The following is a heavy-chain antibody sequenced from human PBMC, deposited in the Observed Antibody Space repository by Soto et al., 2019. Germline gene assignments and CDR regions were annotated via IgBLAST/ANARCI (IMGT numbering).Heavy chain of an antibody. V-gene: IGHV3-21*01. CDR2: ISSSSSYI. J-gene: IGHJ4*02. CDR1: GFTFSSYS. CDR3: ARAQSGYVAPIDY. D-gene: IGHD5-12*01. Sequence: GGSLRLSCAASGFTFSSYSMNWVRQAPGKGLEWVSSISSSSSYIYYADSVKGRFTISRDNAKNSLYLQMNSLRAEDTAVYYCARAQSGYVAPIDYWGQGTLVTVSS.